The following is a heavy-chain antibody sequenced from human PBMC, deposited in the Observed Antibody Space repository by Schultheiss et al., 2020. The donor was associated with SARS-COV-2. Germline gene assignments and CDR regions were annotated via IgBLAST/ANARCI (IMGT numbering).Heavy chain of an antibody. Sequence: SETLSLTCAVYGGSFSGYYWSWIRQPPGKGLEWIGYIYYSGNTKYNPSLKSRVTVSVDTSKNQFSLKLSSVTAADTAVYYCARDLRYSSGWYYYGMDVWGQGTTVTVSS. CDR1: GGSFSGYY. D-gene: IGHD6-19*01. CDR3: ARDLRYSSGWYYYGMDV. J-gene: IGHJ6*02. CDR2: IYYSGNT. V-gene: IGHV4-59*01.